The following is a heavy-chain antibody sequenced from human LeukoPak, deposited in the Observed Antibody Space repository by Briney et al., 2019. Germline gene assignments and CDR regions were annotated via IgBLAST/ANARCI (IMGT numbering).Heavy chain of an antibody. CDR1: GGTFSSYA. CDR2: IIPIPCIA. V-gene: IGHV1-69*04. D-gene: IGHD3-22*01. Sequence: SVKVSCKASGGTFSSYAISWVRQAPGQGLEWMGRIIPIPCIANYAQKFQGSVTITADKSTSTAYMELSSLRSEDTAVYYCARVGGYDSSGYEDYWGQGTLVTVSS. J-gene: IGHJ4*02. CDR3: ARVGGYDSSGYEDY.